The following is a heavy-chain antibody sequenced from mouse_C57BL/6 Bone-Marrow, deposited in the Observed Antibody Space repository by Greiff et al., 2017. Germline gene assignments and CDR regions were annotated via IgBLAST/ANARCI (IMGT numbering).Heavy chain of an antibody. CDR1: GYTFTEYT. D-gene: IGHD1-1*01. CDR2: FYPGSGSI. CDR3: ARHEKLLRKGLVWFAY. V-gene: IGHV1-62-2*01. J-gene: IGHJ3*01. Sequence: VQLQQSGAELVKPGASVKLSCKASGYTFTEYTIHWVKQRSGQGLEWIGWFYPGSGSIKYNEKFKDKATLTADKSSSAVYMELSRLTSEDSAVYFCARHEKLLRKGLVWFAYWGQGTLVTVSA.